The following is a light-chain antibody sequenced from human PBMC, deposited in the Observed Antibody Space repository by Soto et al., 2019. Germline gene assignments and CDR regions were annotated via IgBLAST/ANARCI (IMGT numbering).Light chain of an antibody. CDR2: DVS. V-gene: IGLV2-11*01. CDR3: CSYAGSFYV. CDR1: SSDVGGYNY. Sequence: QPRSVSVAPGQTVTCSCTGTSSDVGGYNYVSQYQQHPGKAPKLMIYDVSKRPSGVPDRFSGSKSGNTASLTISGLQAEAEADYYFCSYAGSFYVFGTATKVTVL. J-gene: IGLJ1*01.